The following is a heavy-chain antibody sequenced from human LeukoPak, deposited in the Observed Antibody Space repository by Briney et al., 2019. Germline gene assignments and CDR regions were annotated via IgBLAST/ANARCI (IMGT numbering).Heavy chain of an antibody. J-gene: IGHJ4*02. CDR3: SPLGGD. V-gene: IGHV3-30-3*01. D-gene: IGHD3-16*01. Sequence: GGSLRLSCAASGFTFSSYAMHWVRQAPGKGLEWVAVISYDGSNKYYADSVKGRFTISRDNSKNTLYLQMNSLRAEDTAVYYCSPLGGDWGQGTLVTVSS. CDR2: ISYDGSNK. CDR1: GFTFSSYA.